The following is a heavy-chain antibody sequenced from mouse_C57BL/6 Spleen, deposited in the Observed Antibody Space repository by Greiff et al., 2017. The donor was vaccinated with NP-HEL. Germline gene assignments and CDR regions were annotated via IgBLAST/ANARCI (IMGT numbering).Heavy chain of an antibody. CDR2: LDPNSGAT. V-gene: IGHV1-72*01. J-gene: IGHJ2*01. CDR3: ARHGSSFDY. CDR1: GYTFTSYW. D-gene: IGHD1-1*01. Sequence: QVQLQQSGAELVKPGASVKLSCKASGYTFTSYWMHWVQQRPGRGLEWIGRLDPNSGATQYNEKFKSKATLTVDKPSSTAYMQRSSLTSEDSAVYYCARHGSSFDYWGQGTTLTVSS.